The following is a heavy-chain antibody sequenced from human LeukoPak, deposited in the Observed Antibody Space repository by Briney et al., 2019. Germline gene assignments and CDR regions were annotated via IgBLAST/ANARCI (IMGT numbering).Heavy chain of an antibody. CDR2: ISGIGGTT. V-gene: IGHV3-23*01. CDR1: GFTLSSYA. D-gene: IGHD6-13*01. CDR3: AKSIHSPRVAAPGGYYYYDMHV. J-gene: IGHJ6*04. Sequence: GGSLRHSCAASGFTLSSYAMSWVCQAPAKGLEWVYAISGIGGTTYHAVSGKGRLTVSRANSKYTLYLQMNSVRAEDTAVYYCAKSIHSPRVAAPGGYYYYDMHVWGKGTTVTVSS.